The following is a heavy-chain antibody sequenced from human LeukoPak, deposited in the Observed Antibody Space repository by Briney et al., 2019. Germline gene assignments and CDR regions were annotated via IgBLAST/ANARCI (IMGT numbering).Heavy chain of an antibody. D-gene: IGHD5-12*01. V-gene: IGHV3-33*06. J-gene: IGHJ4*02. Sequence: GGSLRLSCAASGFTFISYGKHWVRQAPGKGLEWVAVIWYDGSNKYYADSVKGRFTISIDNSKNTLYLQMNSLRAEDTAVYYCAKSPAEGGATISYFDYWGQGTLVTVSS. CDR2: IWYDGSNK. CDR3: AKSPAEGGATISYFDY. CDR1: GFTFISYG.